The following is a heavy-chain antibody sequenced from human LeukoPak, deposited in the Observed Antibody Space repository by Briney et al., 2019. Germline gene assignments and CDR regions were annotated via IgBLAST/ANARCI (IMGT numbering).Heavy chain of an antibody. CDR3: ARGRIRYGSGDNWFDP. CDR1: GYTFTSYD. CDR2: MNPNSGNT. D-gene: IGHD3-10*01. V-gene: IGHV1-8*01. J-gene: IGHJ5*02. Sequence: GASVKVSCKASGYTFTSYDINWVRQATGQGLEWVGWMNPNSGNTGYAQKFQGRVTMTRNTSTSTAYMELSSLRSEDTAVYYCARGRIRYGSGDNWFDPWGQGTLVTVSS.